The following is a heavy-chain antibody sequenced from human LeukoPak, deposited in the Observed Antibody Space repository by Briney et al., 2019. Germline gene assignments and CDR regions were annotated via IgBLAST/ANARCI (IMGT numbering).Heavy chain of an antibody. CDR1: GGSISSYY. D-gene: IGHD3-22*01. V-gene: IGHV4-59*01. J-gene: IGHJ4*02. CDR2: IYYSGST. CDR3: ARTNYYYDSSGYYSNFDY. Sequence: SETLSLTCTVSGGSISSYYWSWIRQPPGKGLEWIGYIYYSGSTNYNPSLKSRVTISVDTSKNQFSLKLSSVTAADTAVYYCARTNYYYDSSGYYSNFDYWGQGTLVTVSS.